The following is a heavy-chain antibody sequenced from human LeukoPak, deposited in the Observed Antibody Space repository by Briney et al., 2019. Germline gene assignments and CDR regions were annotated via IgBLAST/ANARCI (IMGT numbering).Heavy chain of an antibody. D-gene: IGHD3-22*01. J-gene: IGHJ3*01. CDR2: IYYSGST. CDR1: GGSISSTSYY. V-gene: IGHV4-39*01. CDR3: AKAGVRYFDSSGLYAFDF. Sequence: LETLSLTCAVSGGSISSTSYYWAWIRQPPGKGLEWIGTIYYSGSTYHNPSLKSRVTLSVDMSRNQFSLRLSSVDAADTAVYYCAKAGVRYFDSSGLYAFDFWGQGTTVTVSS.